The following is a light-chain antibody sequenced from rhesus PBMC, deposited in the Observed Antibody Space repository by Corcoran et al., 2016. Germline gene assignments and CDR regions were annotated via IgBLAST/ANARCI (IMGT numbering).Light chain of an antibody. Sequence: DIQMTQSPSSLSASVGDTVTITCRASQGISSYLNWFQQKPGKAPKLLIYAASHLESGGPSRFSGSGSGTDFTLPISSLQPEGFAVYYCLQHNSCPLTFGGGTKVELK. V-gene: IGKV1-28*03. CDR1: QGISSY. J-gene: IGKJ4*01. CDR2: AAS. CDR3: LQHNSCPLT.